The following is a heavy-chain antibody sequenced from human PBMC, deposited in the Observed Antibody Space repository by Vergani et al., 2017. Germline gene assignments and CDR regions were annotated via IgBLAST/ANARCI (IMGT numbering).Heavy chain of an antibody. CDR2: ISTDASTT. CDR3: AREPLRTYDSSGYYFHDAFDI. V-gene: IGHV3-48*01. J-gene: IGHJ3*02. D-gene: IGHD3-22*01. CDR1: GFTFSTYS. Sequence: EVQLVESGGGLVQPGGSLRLSCVGSGFTFSTYSMTWVRQAPGKGLEWVSYISTDASTTYYGDSVKGRFTISRDNAKNSLYLQMNSLRAEDTAVYFCAREPLRTYDSSGYYFHDAFDIWGQGTMVTVSS.